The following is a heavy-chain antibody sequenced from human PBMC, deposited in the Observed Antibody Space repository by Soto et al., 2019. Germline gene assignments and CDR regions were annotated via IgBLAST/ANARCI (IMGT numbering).Heavy chain of an antibody. D-gene: IGHD1-26*01. Sequence: PGGSLRLSCAAPGFTFSSFAMNWVRQAPGKGLEWVSGISGSGGSTYYADSVKGRFTISRDNSKNTLYLQMNSLRAEDTAVYYCAKDLVGATSFPPWGQGTLVTVSS. V-gene: IGHV3-23*01. CDR1: GFTFSSFA. J-gene: IGHJ5*02. CDR2: ISGSGGST. CDR3: AKDLVGATSFPP.